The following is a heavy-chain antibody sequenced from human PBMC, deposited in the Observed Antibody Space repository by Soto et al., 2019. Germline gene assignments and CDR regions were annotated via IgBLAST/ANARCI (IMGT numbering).Heavy chain of an antibody. D-gene: IGHD5-18*01. J-gene: IGHJ5*02. CDR3: ARDRTASYWFDP. CDR1: GGSISSGDYY. CDR2: IYYSGST. Sequence: SETLSLTCTVSGGSISSGDYYWSWIRQPPGKGLEWIGYIYYSGSTYYNPSLKSRVTISVDTSKNQFSLKLSSVTAADPAVYYCARDRTASYWFDPWGQGTLVTVSS. V-gene: IGHV4-30-4*01.